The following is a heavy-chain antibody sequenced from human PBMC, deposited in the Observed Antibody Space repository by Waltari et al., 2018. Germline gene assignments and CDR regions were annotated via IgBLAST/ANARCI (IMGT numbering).Heavy chain of an antibody. J-gene: IGHJ5*02. CDR3: ARNLRFLEWLQNWFDP. Sequence: QVQLQESGPGLVKPSETLSLTCTVSGGSISSYYWSWIRQPAGKGLEWIGRLYTSGSTNYNPSLKSRVTMSVDTSKNQCALKLSSVTAADTAVYYCARNLRFLEWLQNWFDPWGQGTLVTVSS. V-gene: IGHV4-4*07. CDR1: GGSISSYY. D-gene: IGHD3-3*01. CDR2: LYTSGST.